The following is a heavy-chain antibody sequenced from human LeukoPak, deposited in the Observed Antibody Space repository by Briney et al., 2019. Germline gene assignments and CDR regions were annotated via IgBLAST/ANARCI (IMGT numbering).Heavy chain of an antibody. CDR2: IDLTESP. D-gene: IGHD6-25*01. Sequence: KPSETLSLTCGVYGGSFSDYYWSWIRQPPGKGLEWIGDIDLTESPNYNPSLKSRVTISVDTSKNQFSLKLTSVAAAVTAVYFCARWRRFYFDYWGQGTLVTVSS. V-gene: IGHV4-34*01. CDR1: GGSFSDYY. J-gene: IGHJ4*02. CDR3: ARWRRFYFDY.